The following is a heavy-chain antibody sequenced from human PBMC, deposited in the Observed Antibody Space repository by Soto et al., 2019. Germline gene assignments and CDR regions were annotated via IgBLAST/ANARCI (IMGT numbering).Heavy chain of an antibody. D-gene: IGHD6-13*01. CDR3: ARVGAAEGLVFDY. Sequence: SETLSLTCTVSGGSISSYYWSWIRQPPGKGLEWIGYIYYSGSTNYNPSLKSRVTISVDTSKNQFSLKLSSVTAADTTVYYCARVGAAEGLVFDYWGQGTLVTVSS. CDR2: IYYSGST. V-gene: IGHV4-59*01. CDR1: GGSISSYY. J-gene: IGHJ4*02.